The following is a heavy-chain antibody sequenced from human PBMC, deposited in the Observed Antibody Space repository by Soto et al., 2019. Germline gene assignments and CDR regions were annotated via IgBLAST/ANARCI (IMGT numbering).Heavy chain of an antibody. J-gene: IGHJ4*02. D-gene: IGHD6-19*01. CDR3: ARFFGSGFAY. V-gene: IGHV3-48*02. Sequence: EVQLVESGGGLVQPGGSLRLSCVASGFTFSTDSMNWVRQAPGKGLEWVAHISTSGATRYYADSVKGRFTISRDNAKTSRYLQMDSLRNEDTAVYYCARFFGSGFAYWGQGTLVTVSS. CDR1: GFTFSTDS. CDR2: ISTSGATR.